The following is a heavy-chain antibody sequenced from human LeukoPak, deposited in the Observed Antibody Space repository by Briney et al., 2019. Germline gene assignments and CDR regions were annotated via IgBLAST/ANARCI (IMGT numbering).Heavy chain of an antibody. V-gene: IGHV1-18*01. D-gene: IGHD2-21*02. CDR2: ISAYNGNT. CDR3: ARRDAAYCGGDCYLDY. CDR1: GYTFTSYG. Sequence: GASVKVSCKASGYTFTSYGISWVRHAPGQGLEWMGWISAYNGNTNYAQKLQGRVTMTTDTSTSTAYMELRSLRSDDTAVYYCARRDAAYCGGDCYLDYWGQGTLVTVSS. J-gene: IGHJ4*02.